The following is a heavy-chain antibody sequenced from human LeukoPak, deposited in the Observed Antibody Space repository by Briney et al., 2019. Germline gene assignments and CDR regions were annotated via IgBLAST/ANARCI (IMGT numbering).Heavy chain of an antibody. CDR2: ISSGGSTI. V-gene: IGHV3-11*04. D-gene: IGHD3-22*01. Sequence: GGSLRLSCAASGFTFSDYYMSWIRQAPGKGLEWVSYISSGGSTIYYADSVKGRFTISRDNAKNSLYLQMNSLRAEDTAVYYCARDTYYYDSSGYHYPGGSDCWGQGTLVTVSS. CDR1: GFTFSDYY. CDR3: ARDTYYYDSSGYHYPGGSDC. J-gene: IGHJ4*02.